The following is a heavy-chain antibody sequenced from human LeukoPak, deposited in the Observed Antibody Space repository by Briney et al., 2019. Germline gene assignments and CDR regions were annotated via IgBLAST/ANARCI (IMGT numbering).Heavy chain of an antibody. CDR2: IIPIFGTA. Sequence: SVKVSCKASGGTFSRYAISWVRQAPGQGLEWMGGIIPIFGTANYAQKFQGRVTITADESTSTAYMELSSLRSEDTAVYYCARAHLGIAARPGAFDIWGQGTMVTVSS. D-gene: IGHD6-6*01. CDR3: ARAHLGIAARPGAFDI. CDR1: GGTFSRYA. V-gene: IGHV1-69*13. J-gene: IGHJ3*02.